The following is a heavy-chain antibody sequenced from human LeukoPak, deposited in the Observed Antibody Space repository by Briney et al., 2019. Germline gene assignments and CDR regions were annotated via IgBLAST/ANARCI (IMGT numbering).Heavy chain of an antibody. CDR1: GGSFSGYY. Sequence: SETLTLTCAVYGGSFSGYYWSWIRQPAGKGLEWIGRMYTSGSTNYNPSLKSRVTMSVDTSKNQFSLKVRSVTAADTAVYYCARDRGYELTWGRGTLVTVSS. CDR2: MYTSGST. D-gene: IGHD5-12*01. V-gene: IGHV4-4*07. CDR3: ARDRGYELT. J-gene: IGHJ5*02.